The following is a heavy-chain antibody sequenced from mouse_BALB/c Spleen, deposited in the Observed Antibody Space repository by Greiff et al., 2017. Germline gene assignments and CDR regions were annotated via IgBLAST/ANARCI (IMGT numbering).Heavy chain of an antibody. CDR1: GFTFSSYG. Sequence: EVKLMESGGDLVKPGGSLNLSCAASGFTFSSYGMSWVRQTPDKRLEWVATISSGGSYTYYPDSVKGRFPISRDNAKNTLYLQMSSLKSEDTAMYYCAREGTTVGYAMDYWGQGTSVTVSS. V-gene: IGHV5-6*01. CDR2: ISSGGSYT. CDR3: AREGTTVGYAMDY. J-gene: IGHJ4*01. D-gene: IGHD1-1*01.